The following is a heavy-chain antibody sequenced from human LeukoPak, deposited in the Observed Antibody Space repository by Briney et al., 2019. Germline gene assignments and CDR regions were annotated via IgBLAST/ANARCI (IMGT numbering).Heavy chain of an antibody. J-gene: IGHJ4*02. CDR1: GGSISSSSYY. CDR2: IYYSGST. D-gene: IGHD3-22*01. Sequence: PSETLSLTCTVSGGSISSSSYYWGWIRQPPGKGLEWIGSIYYSGSTYYNPSLKSRVTISVDTSKNQFSLKLSSVTAADTAVYYCARQYYDSSGHYTISMDYWGEGTLVTVSS. CDR3: ARQYYDSSGHYTISMDY. V-gene: IGHV4-39*01.